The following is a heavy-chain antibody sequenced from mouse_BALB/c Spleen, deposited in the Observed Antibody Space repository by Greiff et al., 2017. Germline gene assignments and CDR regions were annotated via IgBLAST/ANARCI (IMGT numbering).Heavy chain of an antibody. J-gene: IGHJ2*01. Sequence: EVKLVESGGGLVQPGGSMKLSCVASGFTFSSYWMSWVRQSPEKGLEWVAEIRLKSDNYATHYAESVKGKFTISRDDSKSRLYLQMNSLRAEDTGIYYCTRLGGRYYFDYWGQGTTLTVSS. CDR3: TRLGGRYYFDY. V-gene: IGHV6-6*02. D-gene: IGHD4-1*01. CDR2: IRLKSDNYAT. CDR1: GFTFSSYW.